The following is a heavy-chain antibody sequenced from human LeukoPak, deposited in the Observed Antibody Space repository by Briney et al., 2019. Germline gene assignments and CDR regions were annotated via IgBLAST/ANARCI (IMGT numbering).Heavy chain of an antibody. J-gene: IGHJ3*02. D-gene: IGHD3-16*01. CDR3: ARALWGGAFDI. CDR1: GYTFTRYA. Sequence: ASVKVSCKASGYTFTRYAMHWVRQAPGQRLEWMGWINAGNGDTKYSQKFQGRVTITRDTSASTAYMELSSLRSEDTAVYYCARALWGGAFDIWGQGTMVTVSS. CDR2: INAGNGDT. V-gene: IGHV1-3*01.